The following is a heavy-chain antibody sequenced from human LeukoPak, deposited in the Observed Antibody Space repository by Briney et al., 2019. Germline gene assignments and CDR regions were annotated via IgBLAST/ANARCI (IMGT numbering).Heavy chain of an antibody. D-gene: IGHD4-17*01. Sequence: GGSLRLSCAASGFTFSNFAMTWVRQAPGKGLEWVSSITGSHGHTYNTDSVTGRFTIFRDNSHNTLYLQMNSLSADDTAVYYCPQDPNGDYVGAFDPWGQGTLVTVSS. CDR2: ITGSHGHT. CDR3: PQDPNGDYVGAFDP. V-gene: IGHV3-23*01. J-gene: IGHJ5*02. CDR1: GFTFSNFA.